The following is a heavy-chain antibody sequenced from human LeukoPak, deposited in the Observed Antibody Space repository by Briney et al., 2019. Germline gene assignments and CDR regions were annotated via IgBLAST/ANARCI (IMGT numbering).Heavy chain of an antibody. J-gene: IGHJ4*02. CDR3: ARRTYGSGSYLSDY. CDR2: ISYDGSNK. CDR1: GFTFSSYG. V-gene: IGHV3-30*03. D-gene: IGHD3-10*01. Sequence: GGSLRLSCAASGFTFSSYGMHWVRQAPGKGLEWVAVISYDGSNKYYADSVKGRFTISRDNSKNTLYLQMNSLRAEDTAVYYCARRTYGSGSYLSDYWGQGTLVTVSS.